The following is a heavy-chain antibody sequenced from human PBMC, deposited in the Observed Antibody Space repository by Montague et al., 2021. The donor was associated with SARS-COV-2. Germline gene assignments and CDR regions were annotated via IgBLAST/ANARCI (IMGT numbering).Heavy chain of an antibody. D-gene: IGHD2-15*01. CDR1: GGSISSYY. V-gene: IGHV4-59*08. J-gene: IGHJ6*02. Sequence: SETLSLTCTVSGGSISSYYWSWIRQPPGKGLECIGYIYYSGSTNXNPSLKSRVTISVDTSKNQFSLKLSSVTAADTAVYYCARHPIGSFPRYGMDVWGQGTTVTVSS. CDR2: IYYSGST. CDR3: ARHPIGSFPRYGMDV.